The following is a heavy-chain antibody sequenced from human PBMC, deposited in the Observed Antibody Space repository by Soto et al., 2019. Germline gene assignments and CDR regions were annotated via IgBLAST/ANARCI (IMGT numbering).Heavy chain of an antibody. D-gene: IGHD6-19*01. J-gene: IGHJ3*02. CDR3: ATYSSGWYNRNAFDI. CDR2: INPSGGGA. CDR1: GYTFTGYY. V-gene: IGHV1-2*04. Sequence: QVQLVQSGAEVKKPGASVKVSCKASGYTFTGYYMHWVRLAPGQGLEGMGWINPSGGGANYEQKFQGWFTMTRDTYVSAAYMELRRLRSDDTAVYSCATYSSGWYNRNAFDIWGQGTMVTVSS.